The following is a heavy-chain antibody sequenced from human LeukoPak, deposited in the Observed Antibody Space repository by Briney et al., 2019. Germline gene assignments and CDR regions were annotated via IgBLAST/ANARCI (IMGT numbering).Heavy chain of an antibody. CDR3: ARVGSVDTSGYYDY. D-gene: IGHD3-22*01. V-gene: IGHV1-69*05. CDR1: GGTFSSYA. Sequence: ASVTVSCKASGGTFSSYAISWVRQAPGQGLEWMGGIIPIFGTANYAQKFQGRVTMTRDTSTSTVYMELSSLRSDDTAVYYCARVGSVDTSGYYDYWGQGTLVTVSS. CDR2: IIPIFGTA. J-gene: IGHJ4*02.